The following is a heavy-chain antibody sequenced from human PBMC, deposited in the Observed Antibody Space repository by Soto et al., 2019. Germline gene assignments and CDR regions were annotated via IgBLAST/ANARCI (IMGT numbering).Heavy chain of an antibody. CDR3: ARDPDYDFWGHFDY. Sequence: QVQLVESGGGVVQPGRSLRLSCAASGFTFSSYAMHWVRQAPGKGLEWVAVISYDRSNKYYADSVKGRFTISRDNSKNTLYLQMNSLRAEDTAVYYCARDPDYDFWGHFDYWGQGTLVTVSS. J-gene: IGHJ4*02. V-gene: IGHV3-30-3*01. D-gene: IGHD3-3*01. CDR2: ISYDRSNK. CDR1: GFTFSSYA.